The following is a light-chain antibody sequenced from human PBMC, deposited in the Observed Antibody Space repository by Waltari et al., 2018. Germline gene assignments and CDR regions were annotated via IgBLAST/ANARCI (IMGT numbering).Light chain of an antibody. Sequence: QSALTQPASVSGSPGQSITISCTGTSSDVGFYDFVSWFQQHPGKAPKVMIYKVNNLPSGVSIRFSGSKSANTASLTISGLQAEDEADYYCSSYTRRSYWVFGGGTQLTVL. CDR3: SSYTRRSYWV. CDR2: KVN. J-gene: IGLJ3*02. V-gene: IGLV2-14*01. CDR1: SSDVGFYDF.